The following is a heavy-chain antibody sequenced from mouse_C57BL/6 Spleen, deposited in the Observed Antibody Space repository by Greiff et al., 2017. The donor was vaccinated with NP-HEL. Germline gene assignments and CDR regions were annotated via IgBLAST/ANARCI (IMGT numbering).Heavy chain of an antibody. Sequence: QVQLQQSGAELMKPGASVKLSCKATGYTFTGYWIEWVKQRPGHGLEGIGEILPGSGSTNYNEKFKGKATFTADTSSNTAYMQLSSLTTEDSAIYYCARRGYSPMITSYAMDYWGQGTSVTVSS. CDR3: ARRGYSPMITSYAMDY. V-gene: IGHV1-9*01. CDR2: ILPGSGST. J-gene: IGHJ4*01. D-gene: IGHD2-4*01. CDR1: GYTFTGYW.